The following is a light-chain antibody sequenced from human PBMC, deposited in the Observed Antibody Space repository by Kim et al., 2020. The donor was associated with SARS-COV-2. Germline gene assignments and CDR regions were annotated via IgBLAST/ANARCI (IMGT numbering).Light chain of an antibody. Sequence: QAGLTQPPSVSKGLRQTATLTCTGNSNNVGNQGAAWLQQHQGHPPKLLSYRNNNRPSGISERLSASRSGNTASLTITGLQPEDEADYYCSAWDNSLRAWVFGGGTKLTVL. CDR1: SNNVGNQG. J-gene: IGLJ3*02. CDR2: RNN. V-gene: IGLV10-54*01. CDR3: SAWDNSLRAWV.